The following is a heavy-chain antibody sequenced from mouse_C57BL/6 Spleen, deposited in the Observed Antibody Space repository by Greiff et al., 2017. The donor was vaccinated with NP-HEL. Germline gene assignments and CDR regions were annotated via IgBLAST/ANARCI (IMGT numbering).Heavy chain of an antibody. CDR1: GYTFTSYW. CDR2: IYPGSGST. D-gene: IGHD2-3*01. J-gene: IGHJ1*03. V-gene: IGHV1-55*01. CDR3: ARRRWLSPHWYFDV. Sequence: QVQLQQPGAELVKPGASVKMSCKASGYTFTSYWITWVKQRPGQGLEWIGDIYPGSGSTNYNEKFKGKSTLTVDKSSSTAYMQLSSLTSEDAAVYYCARRRWLSPHWYFDVWGTGTTVTVSS.